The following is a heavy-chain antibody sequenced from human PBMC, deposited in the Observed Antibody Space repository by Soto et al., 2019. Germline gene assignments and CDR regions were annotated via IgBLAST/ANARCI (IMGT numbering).Heavy chain of an antibody. Sequence: EVQLWESGGGLVQPGGSLRLSCAVSGFTFRSHVMSWVRQAPGKGLEWVSAISGTGGTYYADSVKGRFTISRDNSKNALYLQMNNLRDEDTAVYYCAKDRRGAYCSGGICYSPGYWGQGTLVIVSS. CDR3: AKDRRGAYCSGGICYSPGY. V-gene: IGHV3-23*01. CDR2: ISGTGGT. J-gene: IGHJ4*02. CDR1: GFTFRSHV. D-gene: IGHD2-15*01.